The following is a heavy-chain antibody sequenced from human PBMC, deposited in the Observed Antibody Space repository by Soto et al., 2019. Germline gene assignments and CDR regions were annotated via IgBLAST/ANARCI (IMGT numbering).Heavy chain of an antibody. D-gene: IGHD6-19*01. CDR3: ARVSGWYFLDY. J-gene: IGHJ4*02. V-gene: IGHV1-3*01. CDR1: GYTFTSYA. Sequence: ASVKVSCKASGYTFTSYAMHWVRQAPGQRLEWMGWINAGNGNTKYSQKIQGRVTITRDTSASTVYMELSSLRSEDTAVYYCARVSGWYFLDYWGQGTLVTVSS. CDR2: INAGNGNT.